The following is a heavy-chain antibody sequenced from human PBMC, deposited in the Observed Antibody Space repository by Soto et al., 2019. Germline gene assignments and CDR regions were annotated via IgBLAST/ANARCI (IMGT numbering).Heavy chain of an antibody. D-gene: IGHD1-7*01. J-gene: IGHJ4*02. Sequence: GTLSLTCAVSGGSFTSNNWWTWVRQPPGQGLEWIGEIYRTGSTNYNPSLKSRVTISLDKSENQFSLKVASLTAADTAVYYCASRDPGTSVDYWGQGTLVTVSS. V-gene: IGHV4-4*02. CDR2: IYRTGST. CDR3: ASRDPGTSVDY. CDR1: GGSFTSNNW.